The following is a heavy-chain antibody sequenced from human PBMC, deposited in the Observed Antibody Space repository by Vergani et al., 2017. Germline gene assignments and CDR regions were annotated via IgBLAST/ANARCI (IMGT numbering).Heavy chain of an antibody. Sequence: VQLVGSGGDLVQPGRSLRLSCTASGFTFGYYAMDWFRQAPGQGLECVAFIRYDGSNKYYGDSVKGRFTISRDNSKNTLYLQMNSLRAEDTAVYYYVKELVGATGVGRNYFDYWGKGTLVTVS. CDR2: IRYDGSNK. D-gene: IGHD1-26*01. CDR1: GFTFGYYA. V-gene: IGHV3-30*02. CDR3: VKELVGATGVGRNYFDY. J-gene: IGHJ4*02.